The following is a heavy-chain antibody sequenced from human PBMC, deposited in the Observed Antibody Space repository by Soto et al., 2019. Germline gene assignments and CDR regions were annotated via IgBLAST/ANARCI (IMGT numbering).Heavy chain of an antibody. CDR2: ISGSGGST. CDR3: AKGGTMVRGVYGMDV. Sequence: EVQVLESGGGLVQPGGSLRLSCAASGFSFSSYAMSWVRQAPGKGLEWVSVISGSGGSTYYADSVKGRFTISRDNSKNPVYLQMNSLRAEDTAVYYCAKGGTMVRGVYGMDVWGQGTTVTVSS. D-gene: IGHD3-10*01. CDR1: GFSFSSYA. J-gene: IGHJ6*02. V-gene: IGHV3-23*01.